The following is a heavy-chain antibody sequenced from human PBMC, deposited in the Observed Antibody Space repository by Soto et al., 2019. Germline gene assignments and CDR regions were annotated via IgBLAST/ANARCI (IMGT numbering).Heavy chain of an antibody. CDR2: ISGSGGST. CDR3: ATGGVVIPYFDY. V-gene: IGHV3-23*01. D-gene: IGHD3-3*01. CDR1: GFTFSSYA. J-gene: IGHJ4*02. Sequence: GGSLRLSCAASGFTFSSYAMSWVRQAPGKGLEWVSAISGSGGSTYYADSVKGRFTISRDNSKNTLYLQMNSLRAEDTAVYYCATGGVVIPYFDYWGQGTLVTVSS.